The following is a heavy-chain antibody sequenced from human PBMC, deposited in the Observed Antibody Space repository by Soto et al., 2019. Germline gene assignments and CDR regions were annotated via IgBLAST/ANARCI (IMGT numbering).Heavy chain of an antibody. CDR1: GFSFSDYG. D-gene: IGHD3-16*01. J-gene: IGHJ1*01. Sequence: GESLKISCAVCGFSFSDYGMHWVLQAPGKGLDWVAVVSYDGSDNYYADSVKVLFTISRDNSKNILYLQMNSLRAEDTAMYYCVSRVPEGRYGAPSLQHWGQGTLVTVSS. V-gene: IGHV3-30*03. CDR3: VSRVPEGRYGAPSLQH. CDR2: VSYDGSDN.